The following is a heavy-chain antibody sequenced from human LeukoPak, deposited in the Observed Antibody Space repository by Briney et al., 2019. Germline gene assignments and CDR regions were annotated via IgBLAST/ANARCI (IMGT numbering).Heavy chain of an antibody. CDR2: ISSSSSYI. V-gene: IGHV3-21*01. CDR1: GFTFSSYS. D-gene: IGHD4-17*01. J-gene: IGHJ4*02. CDR3: ARGAYGDYVYPDY. Sequence: GGSLRLSCAASGFTFSSYSMNWVRQAPGKGLEWVSSISSSSSYIYYADSVKGRFTISRDNAKNSLYLQMNSLRAEDTAVYYCARGAYGDYVYPDYWGQGTLVTVSS.